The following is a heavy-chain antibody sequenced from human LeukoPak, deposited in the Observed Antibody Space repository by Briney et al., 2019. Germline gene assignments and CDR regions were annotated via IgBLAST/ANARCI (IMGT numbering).Heavy chain of an antibody. CDR3: ARWGQWLARRGMDV. V-gene: IGHV3-21*01. J-gene: IGHJ6*02. Sequence: GGSLRLSCAASGFTFSSYSMNWVRPATGEGVVWVSSISNSSSSTNYADSVKGRFTISRDTSKNSLYLQMSSLRAEDTAVYYCARWGQWLARRGMDVWGQGTTVTVSS. D-gene: IGHD6-19*01. CDR2: ISNSSSST. CDR1: GFTFSSYS.